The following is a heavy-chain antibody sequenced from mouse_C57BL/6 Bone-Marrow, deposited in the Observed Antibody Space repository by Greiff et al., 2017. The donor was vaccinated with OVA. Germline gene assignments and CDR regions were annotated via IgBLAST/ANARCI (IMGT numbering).Heavy chain of an antibody. V-gene: IGHV1-74*01. D-gene: IGHD2-4*01. Sequence: QVQLQQPGAELVKPGASVKLSCKASGYTFTSYWMHWVKQRPGQGLEWIGRIHPSDSDTNYNQKFKGKATLTVDKSSSTAYMQLSSLTSEDSAVYYCAIGRGLRPYFDYWGQGTTLTVSS. CDR3: AIGRGLRPYFDY. CDR1: GYTFTSYW. CDR2: IHPSDSDT. J-gene: IGHJ2*01.